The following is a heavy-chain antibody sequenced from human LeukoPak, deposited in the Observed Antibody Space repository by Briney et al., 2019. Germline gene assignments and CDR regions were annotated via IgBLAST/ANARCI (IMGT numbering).Heavy chain of an antibody. Sequence: KPSETLSLTCTVSGGSITNYYWSWIRQPPGRGLEWIGYIYYSGSTYYNPSLKSRVTISVDTSKNQFSLKLSSVTAADTAVYYCASDLLMVYATDAFDIWGQGTMVTVSS. CDR2: IYYSGST. CDR1: GGSITNYY. CDR3: ASDLLMVYATDAFDI. J-gene: IGHJ3*02. D-gene: IGHD2-8*01. V-gene: IGHV4-59*08.